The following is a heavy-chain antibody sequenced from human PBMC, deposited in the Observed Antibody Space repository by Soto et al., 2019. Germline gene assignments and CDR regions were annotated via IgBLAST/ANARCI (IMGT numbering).Heavy chain of an antibody. D-gene: IGHD4-17*01. J-gene: IGHJ3*02. CDR3: ARLGDYDAFDI. CDR2: IYYSGST. CDR1: GGSISSYY. Sequence: SETLSLTCTVSGGSISSYYWSWIRQPPGKGLEWIGYIYYSGSTNYNPSLKSRVTISVDTSKNQFSLKLSTVTAADTAVYYCARLGDYDAFDIWGQGTMVTVSS. V-gene: IGHV4-59*08.